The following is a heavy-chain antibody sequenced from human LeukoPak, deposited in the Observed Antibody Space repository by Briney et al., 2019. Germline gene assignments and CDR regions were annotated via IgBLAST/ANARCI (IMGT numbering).Heavy chain of an antibody. D-gene: IGHD1-26*01. CDR3: ARHSLVGTLVY. V-gene: IGHV4-59*08. Sequence: SETLSLTCTVSGGSISSYYWTWIRQPPGKGLEWIGYIYYSGRTNYNPSIKSRVTISVDTSKNQFSLKLSSVTAADTAVYYCARHSLVGTLVYWGQGTLVAVSS. CDR2: IYYSGRT. CDR1: GGSISSYY. J-gene: IGHJ4*02.